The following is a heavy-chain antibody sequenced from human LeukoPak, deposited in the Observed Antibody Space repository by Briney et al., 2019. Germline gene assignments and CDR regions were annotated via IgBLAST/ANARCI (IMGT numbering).Heavy chain of an antibody. CDR2: INHSGST. Sequence: SETLSLTCAVYGGSFSGYCRSWIRQPPGKGLEWIGEINHSGSTNYNPSLKSRVTISVDTSKNQFSLKLSSVTAADTAVYYYARDGLGYCSSTSCYPPYYYYYMDVWGKGTTVTVSS. J-gene: IGHJ6*03. CDR1: GGSFSGYC. V-gene: IGHV4-34*01. D-gene: IGHD2-2*01. CDR3: ARDGLGYCSSTSCYPPYYYYYMDV.